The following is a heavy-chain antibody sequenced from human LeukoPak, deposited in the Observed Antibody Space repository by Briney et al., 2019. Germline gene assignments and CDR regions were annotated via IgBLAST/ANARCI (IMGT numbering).Heavy chain of an antibody. CDR1: GFTFSNYG. J-gene: IGHJ4*02. CDR3: ARDISGYYYFDY. D-gene: IGHD3-22*01. V-gene: IGHV3-33*01. CDR2: IWYDGSNK. Sequence: GGSLRLSCAASGFTFSNYGMHWVRQAPGKGLEWVAVIWYDGSNKYYADSVKGRFIISRDNSKNTLYLQMNSLRAEDTAVYYCARDISGYYYFDYWGQGTLVTASS.